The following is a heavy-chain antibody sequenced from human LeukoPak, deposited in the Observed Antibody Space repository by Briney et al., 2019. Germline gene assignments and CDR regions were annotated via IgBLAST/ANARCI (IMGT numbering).Heavy chain of an antibody. CDR1: GFTFSSYG. D-gene: IGHD2-21*01. J-gene: IGHJ4*02. Sequence: GSLGLSCAASGFTFSSYGMHWVRQAPGKGLEWVAFIRYDGSNKYYADSVKGRFTISRDNSKNTLYLQMNSLRAEDTAVYYCAKDVVVIARGGDYWGQGTLVTVPS. CDR2: IRYDGSNK. CDR3: AKDVVVIARGGDY. V-gene: IGHV3-30*02.